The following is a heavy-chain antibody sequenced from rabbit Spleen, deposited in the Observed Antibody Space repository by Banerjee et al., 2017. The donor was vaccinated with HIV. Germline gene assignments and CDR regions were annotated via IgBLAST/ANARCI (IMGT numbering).Heavy chain of an antibody. CDR1: GFTLSSYY. J-gene: IGHJ4*01. V-gene: IGHV1S7*01. CDR2: IDPVFGIT. CDR3: AREGSGQVFFNL. Sequence: QLEESAGGLVQPGGSLKLSCKASGFTLSSYYMNWVRQAPGKGLEWIGYIDPVFGITYYASWVNGRFSISRENTQNTVYLQLNSLTAADTATYFCAREGSGQVFFNLWGPGTLVTVS. D-gene: IGHD1-1*01.